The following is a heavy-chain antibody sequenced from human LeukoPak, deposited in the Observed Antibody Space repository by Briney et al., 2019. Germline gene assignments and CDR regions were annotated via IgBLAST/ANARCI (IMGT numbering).Heavy chain of an antibody. CDR1: GGSFSGYY. D-gene: IGHD5-24*01. CDR2: IYYSGIT. CDR3: ARYWDGYPFDY. V-gene: IGHV4-34*01. Sequence: SETLSLTCAVYGGSFSGYYWSWIRQPPGEGLEWIGNIYYSGITYYNASLKSRVTISVDTSKNQFSLKLSSVTAADTAVYYCARYWDGYPFDYWGQGTLVTVSS. J-gene: IGHJ4*02.